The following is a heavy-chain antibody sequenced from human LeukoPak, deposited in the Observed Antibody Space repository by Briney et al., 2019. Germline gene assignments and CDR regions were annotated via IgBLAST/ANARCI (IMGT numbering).Heavy chain of an antibody. D-gene: IGHD4-17*01. Sequence: SETLSLTCIVSGGSISSSSYYWGWIHQPPGKGLEWIGSIYYSGSTYYNPSLKSRVTISVDTSKNQFSLKLSSVTAADTAVYYCARHNPQTTVTSLDYWGQGTLVTVSS. V-gene: IGHV4-39*01. CDR2: IYYSGST. J-gene: IGHJ4*02. CDR1: GGSISSSSYY. CDR3: ARHNPQTTVTSLDY.